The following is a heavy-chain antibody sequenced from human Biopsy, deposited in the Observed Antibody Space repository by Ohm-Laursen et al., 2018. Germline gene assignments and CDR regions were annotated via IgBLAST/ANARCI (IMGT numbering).Heavy chain of an antibody. V-gene: IGHV4-31*03. D-gene: IGHD3-22*01. CDR2: LYYSGST. J-gene: IGHJ2*01. CDR3: ARNRIYDTSGFYYHWYFDL. CDR1: GVSINTGGYY. Sequence: TLSLTCTVSGVSINTGGYYWNWVRQHPGKGLEWIGYLYYSGSTYYNPSLKSRVSISGDTSRNQFSLNLSSVTAADTAIYYCARNRIYDTSGFYYHWYFDLWGRGTLVTVSS.